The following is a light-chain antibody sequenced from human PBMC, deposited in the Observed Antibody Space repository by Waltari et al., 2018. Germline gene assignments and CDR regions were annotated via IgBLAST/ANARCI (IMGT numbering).Light chain of an antibody. CDR3: QQSYSTLT. Sequence: DIQMTQSPSSLSASVGDRVTITCRASHNISSYLNWYQQKPGKAPKLLIYAASSLQSGVPSRFSGSGSGTDFTLTISSLQPEDFATYYCQQSYSTLTFGGGTKVEIK. CDR2: AAS. J-gene: IGKJ4*01. CDR1: HNISSY. V-gene: IGKV1-39*01.